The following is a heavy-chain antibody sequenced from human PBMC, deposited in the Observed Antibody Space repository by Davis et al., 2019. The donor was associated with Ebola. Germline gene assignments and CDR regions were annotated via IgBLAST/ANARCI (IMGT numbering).Heavy chain of an antibody. J-gene: IGHJ6*02. V-gene: IGHV1-3*01. Sequence: RFQGRITITRDTSASTVYMELSSLRSEDTAVYYCAREGGLVRGVVIVWKYGLDVWGQGTTVTVSS. CDR3: AREGGLVRGVVIVWKYGLDV. D-gene: IGHD3-10*01.